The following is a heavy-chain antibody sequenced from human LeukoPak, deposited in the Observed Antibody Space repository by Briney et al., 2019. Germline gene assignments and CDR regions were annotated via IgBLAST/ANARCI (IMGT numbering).Heavy chain of an antibody. V-gene: IGHV4-34*01. J-gene: IGHJ4*02. CDR3: ARDATMMGNYFNY. Sequence: PSETLSLTCAVYGGSFSGYYWSWIRQPPGKGLEWIGQVNHRGSTNYNPSLKSRVTVSVDTSKNQVFMNLTSVTAADTAVYYCARDATMMGNYFNYWGQGTLVTVSS. CDR1: GGSFSGYY. CDR2: VNHRGST. D-gene: IGHD5-12*01.